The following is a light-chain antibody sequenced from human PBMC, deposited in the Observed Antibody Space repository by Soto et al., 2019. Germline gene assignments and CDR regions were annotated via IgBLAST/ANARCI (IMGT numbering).Light chain of an antibody. CDR2: EVN. V-gene: IGLV2-23*02. CDR1: SSDVGSYAL. CDR3: SSYASPTSVL. Sequence: QSVLTQPASVSGSPGQSITISCTGTSSDVGSYALVSWYQQHPGKAPKVIIYEVNKRPSGVSNRFSGSKSGSTASLTISGLQAEDEADYYCSSYASPTSVLFGGGTKLTVL. J-gene: IGLJ3*02.